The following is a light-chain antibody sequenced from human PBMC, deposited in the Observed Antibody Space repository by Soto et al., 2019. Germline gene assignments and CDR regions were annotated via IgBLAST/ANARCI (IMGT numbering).Light chain of an antibody. CDR3: QQYNNWPPWT. CDR2: AAS. J-gene: IGKJ1*01. Sequence: EIVMTQSPATLSVSPGARAPLSCRASQGVSRNLAWYQQNPGQAPRLLIYAASTRATGIPARFSGSGSETEFTLTISSLQSEDYAIYYCQQYNNWPPWTFGQGTKVDIK. V-gene: IGKV3-15*01. CDR1: QGVSRN.